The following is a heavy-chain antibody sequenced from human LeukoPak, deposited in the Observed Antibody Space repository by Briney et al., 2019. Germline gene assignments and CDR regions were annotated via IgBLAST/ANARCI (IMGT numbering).Heavy chain of an antibody. CDR2: IRYDGSDK. J-gene: IGHJ4*02. D-gene: IGHD5-24*01. Sequence: PGGSLRLSCAASGFTFSSYGMHWVRQAPGKGLEWVAFIRYDGSDKYYADSVKGRFTISRDNSKNTLYLHVNSLRAEDTAVYYCAKDGAGRDGYNYDYWGQGTLVTVSS. V-gene: IGHV3-30*02. CDR1: GFTFSSYG. CDR3: AKDGAGRDGYNYDY.